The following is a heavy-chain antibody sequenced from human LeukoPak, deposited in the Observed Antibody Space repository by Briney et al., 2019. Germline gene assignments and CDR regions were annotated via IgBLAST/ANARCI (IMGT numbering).Heavy chain of an antibody. V-gene: IGHV4-59*01. Sequence: PSETLSLTCTVSGGSISSYYWSWIRQPPGKGLEWIGYIYYSGSTNYNPSLKSRVTISVDTSKNQFSLKLSSVTAADTAVYYCATGEHSSSWSVDYWGQGTLVTVSS. D-gene: IGHD6-13*01. CDR2: IYYSGST. CDR1: GGSISSYY. CDR3: ATGEHSSSWSVDY. J-gene: IGHJ4*02.